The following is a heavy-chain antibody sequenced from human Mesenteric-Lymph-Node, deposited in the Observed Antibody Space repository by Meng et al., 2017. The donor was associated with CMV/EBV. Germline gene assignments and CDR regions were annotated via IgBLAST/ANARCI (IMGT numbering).Heavy chain of an antibody. Sequence: SGFTVSSYAMHWVRQAPGKGLEWVAVISYDGSNKYYADSVKGRFTISRDNSKNTLYLQMNSLRAEDTAVYYCAREIGAAGTNWFDPWGQGTLVTVSS. J-gene: IGHJ5*02. V-gene: IGHV3-30-3*01. CDR2: ISYDGSNK. CDR1: GFTVSSYA. CDR3: AREIGAAGTNWFDP. D-gene: IGHD6-13*01.